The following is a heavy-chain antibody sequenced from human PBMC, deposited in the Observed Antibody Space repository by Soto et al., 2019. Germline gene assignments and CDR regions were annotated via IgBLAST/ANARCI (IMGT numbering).Heavy chain of an antibody. Sequence: GESLKISCKGSGYSFSTYSIAWVRLVPAKGLEWVARINPTDSYTDYSPSFQGHVTISADKSVSVVYLQWSSLKASDTAMYFCARDISVAGPRGFDPWGQGTLVTVSS. CDR1: GYSFSTYS. D-gene: IGHD6-19*01. J-gene: IGHJ5*02. V-gene: IGHV5-10-1*01. CDR2: INPTDSYT. CDR3: ARDISVAGPRGFDP.